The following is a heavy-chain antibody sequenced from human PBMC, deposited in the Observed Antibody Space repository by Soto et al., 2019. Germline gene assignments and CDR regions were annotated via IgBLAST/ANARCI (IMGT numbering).Heavy chain of an antibody. J-gene: IGHJ6*02. Sequence: GESLKISCKGSGYSFTSYWIGWVRQMPGKGMEWKGIIYPGDSDTRYSPSFQGQVTISADKSISTAYLQWSSLKASDTAMYYCARSSPYSSGWTDYYYGMDVWGQGTTVTVSS. V-gene: IGHV5-51*01. CDR1: GYSFTSYW. D-gene: IGHD6-19*01. CDR3: ARSSPYSSGWTDYYYGMDV. CDR2: IYPGDSDT.